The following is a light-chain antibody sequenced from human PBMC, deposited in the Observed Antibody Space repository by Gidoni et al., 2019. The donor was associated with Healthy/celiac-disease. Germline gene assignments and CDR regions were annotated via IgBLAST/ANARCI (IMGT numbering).Light chain of an antibody. V-gene: IGLV2-8*01. CDR3: SSYAGSNKLV. Sequence: QSALTQPPSASGSPGQSVTISCTGTSSDVGGYNYVSWYQQHPGKAPKLMIYEVSKRPSGVPDRFSGSKSGNTASLTVSGLQAEDEADYYCSSYAGSNKLVFGGGTKLXVX. CDR2: EVS. J-gene: IGLJ2*01. CDR1: SSDVGGYNY.